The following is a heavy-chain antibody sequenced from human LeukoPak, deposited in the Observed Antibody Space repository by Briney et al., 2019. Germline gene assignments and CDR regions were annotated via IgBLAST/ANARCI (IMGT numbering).Heavy chain of an antibody. J-gene: IGHJ4*02. V-gene: IGHV3-30*02. CDR1: GFTFTSYS. D-gene: IGHD3-16*01. CDR3: AKNRDYDFDY. CDR2: IGHDGSPK. Sequence: GGSLRLSCSASGFTFTSYSMHWVRQAPGKGLEWVTFIGHDGSPKQYADSVKGRFTISRDKSKNTVYLQMNSLRAEDTAVYYCAKNRDYDFDYWGQGTLVTVSS.